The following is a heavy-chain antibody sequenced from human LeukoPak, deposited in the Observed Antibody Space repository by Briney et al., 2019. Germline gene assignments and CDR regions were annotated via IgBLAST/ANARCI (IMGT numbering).Heavy chain of an antibody. J-gene: IGHJ4*02. Sequence: GGSLRLSCAASGFSFSSYNMNWVRQAPGKGLEWVSSISIGSGYIYYADSVQGRFTISRDNANNSLYLQMNSLRAEDTAVYYCARAVDTPDYWGQGTLVTVSS. CDR1: GFSFSSYN. CDR3: ARAVDTPDY. V-gene: IGHV3-21*04. CDR2: ISIGSGYI. D-gene: IGHD5-18*01.